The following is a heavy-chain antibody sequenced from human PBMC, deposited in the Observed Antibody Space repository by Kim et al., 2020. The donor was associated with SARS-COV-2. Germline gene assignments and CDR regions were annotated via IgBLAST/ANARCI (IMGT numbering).Heavy chain of an antibody. CDR2: IYYSGST. V-gene: IGHV4-59*01. CDR1: GGSISSYY. J-gene: IGHJ4*02. Sequence: SETLSLTCTVSGGSISSYYWSWIRQPPGKGLEWIGYIYYSGSTNYNPSLKSRVTISVDTSKNQFSLKLSSVTAADTAVYYCARGIQFYYYGSGTPHVYFDYCGQGTLVTVSS. CDR3: ARGIQFYYYGSGTPHVYFDY. D-gene: IGHD3-10*01.